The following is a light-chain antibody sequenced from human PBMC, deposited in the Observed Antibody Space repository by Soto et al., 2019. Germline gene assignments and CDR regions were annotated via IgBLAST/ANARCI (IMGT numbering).Light chain of an antibody. V-gene: IGKV3D-20*02. CDR1: QSVSSSF. CDR3: QQRSNWQIT. CDR2: ATS. Sequence: EIVLTQSPGTLSLSPGERATLFCRASQSVSSSFLAWYQQKPGQPPRLLIYATSTRATGIPARFRGSGSGTDFTLTISSLEPDDFAVYYCQQRSNWQITFGQGTKVDIK. J-gene: IGKJ1*01.